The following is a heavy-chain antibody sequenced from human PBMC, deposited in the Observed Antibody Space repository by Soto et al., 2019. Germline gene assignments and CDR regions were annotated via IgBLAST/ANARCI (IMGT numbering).Heavy chain of an antibody. Sequence: QVQLVQSGAEVKKPGSSVKVSCKASGGTLSSYATSWVRQAPGQGLEWMGGIIPIFGTANYAQKFQGRVTITADKSTGTAYMELSSLRSEDTAVYYCARDPEGYRYGMDVWGQGTTVTVSS. V-gene: IGHV1-69*06. CDR3: ARDPEGYRYGMDV. CDR2: IIPIFGTA. CDR1: GGTLSSYA. D-gene: IGHD1-1*01. J-gene: IGHJ6*02.